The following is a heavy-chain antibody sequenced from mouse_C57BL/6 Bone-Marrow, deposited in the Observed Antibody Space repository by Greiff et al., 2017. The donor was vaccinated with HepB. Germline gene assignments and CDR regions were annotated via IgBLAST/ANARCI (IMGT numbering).Heavy chain of an antibody. CDR2: IYPGSGST. V-gene: IGHV1-55*01. CDR1: GYTFTSYW. CDR3: ARATYYDYPAY. Sequence: QVQLQQSGAELVKPGASVKMSCKASGYTFTSYWINWVKQRPGQGLEWIGDIYPGSGSTNYNEKFKSKATLTVDTSSSTAYMQLSSLTSEDSAVYYCARATYYDYPAYWGQGTLVTVSA. J-gene: IGHJ3*01. D-gene: IGHD2-4*01.